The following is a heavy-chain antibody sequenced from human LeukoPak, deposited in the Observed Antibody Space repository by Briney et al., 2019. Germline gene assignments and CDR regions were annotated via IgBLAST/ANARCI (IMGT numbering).Heavy chain of an antibody. CDR2: IYYSGST. J-gene: IGHJ6*03. V-gene: IGHV4-59*01. CDR3: ARVTNGDYYYYYMDV. Sequence: PSETLSLTCTVSGGSISSYYWSWIRQPPGKGLEWIGYIYYSGSTNYNPSLKSRVTISVDTSKNQFSLKLSSVTAADTAVYYCARVTNGDYYYYYMDVWGKGTTVTISS. CDR1: GGSISSYY.